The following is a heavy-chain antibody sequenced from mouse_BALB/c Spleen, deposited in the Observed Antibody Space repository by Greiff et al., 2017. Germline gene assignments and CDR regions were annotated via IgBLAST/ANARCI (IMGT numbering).Heavy chain of an antibody. Sequence: EVKLQQSGAELVRPGALVKLSCKASGFNIKDYYMHWVKQRPEQGLEWIGWIDPENGNTIYDPKFQGKASITADTSSNTAYLQLSSLTSEDTAVYYCARWYHYYAMDYWGQGTSVTVSS. CDR1: GFNIKDYY. J-gene: IGHJ4*01. CDR2: IDPENGNT. V-gene: IGHV14-1*02. CDR3: ARWYHYYAMDY. D-gene: IGHD1-1*02.